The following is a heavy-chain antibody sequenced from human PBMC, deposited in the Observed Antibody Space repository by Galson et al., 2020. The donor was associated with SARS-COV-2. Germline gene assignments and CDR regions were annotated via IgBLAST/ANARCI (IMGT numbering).Heavy chain of an antibody. V-gene: IGHV3-7*01. CDR1: GVSFSRYW. J-gene: IGHJ4*02. CDR2: IKEDGNEK. CDR3: ARDVIAVAGAFDY. D-gene: IGHD6-19*01. Sequence: GGSLRLSCAASGVSFSRYWMSWVRQAPGKGLEWVASIKEDGNEKYYVDSVRGRFTISRDNAKKSVHLQMNSLRAEDTAVYFCARDVIAVAGAFDYWGQGTLVTVSS.